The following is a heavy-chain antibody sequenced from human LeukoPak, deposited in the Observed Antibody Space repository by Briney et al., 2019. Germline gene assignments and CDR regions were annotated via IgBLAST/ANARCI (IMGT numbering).Heavy chain of an antibody. CDR1: GFTFSSYG. Sequence: PGGSLRLSCAASGFTFSSYGMHWVRQAPGKGLEWVAFIRYDGSNKYYADSVKGRFTISRDNSKNTLYLQMNSLRAEDTAVYYCAKMATVTKGFYYYYMDVWGKGTTVTVSS. D-gene: IGHD4-11*01. CDR2: IRYDGSNK. J-gene: IGHJ6*03. CDR3: AKMATVTKGFYYYYMDV. V-gene: IGHV3-30*02.